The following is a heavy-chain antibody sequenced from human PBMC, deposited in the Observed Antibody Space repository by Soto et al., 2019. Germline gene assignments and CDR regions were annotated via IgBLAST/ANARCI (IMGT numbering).Heavy chain of an antibody. D-gene: IGHD6-13*01. CDR2: IYYSGST. J-gene: IGHJ4*02. Sequence: SETLSLTCTVSGGSITNSSYYWGWIRQPPGKGLEWIVSIYYSGSTYYNPSLKSRVTTSVDTSKNHFSLKLTSVTAADTAVYYCARPGGSGWFYFDSWGQGSQVTVSS. V-gene: IGHV4-39*02. CDR3: ARPGGSGWFYFDS. CDR1: GGSITNSSYY.